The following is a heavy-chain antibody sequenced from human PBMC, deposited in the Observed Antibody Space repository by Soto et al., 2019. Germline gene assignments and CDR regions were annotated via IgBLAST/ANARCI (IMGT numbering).Heavy chain of an antibody. J-gene: IGHJ4*02. V-gene: IGHV3-30*18. Sequence: GGSLRLSCAASGFTFSSYGMHWVRQAPGKGLEWVAVISYDGSNKYYADSVKGRFTISRGNSKNTLYLQMNSLRAEDTAVYYCAKDSSSSWTPSYWGQGTLVTVSS. D-gene: IGHD6-13*01. CDR3: AKDSSSSWTPSY. CDR1: GFTFSSYG. CDR2: ISYDGSNK.